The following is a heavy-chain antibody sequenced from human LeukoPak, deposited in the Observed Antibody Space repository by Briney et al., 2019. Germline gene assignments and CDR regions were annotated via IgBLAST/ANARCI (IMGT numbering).Heavy chain of an antibody. J-gene: IGHJ4*02. CDR2: IKQDGSEK. V-gene: IGHV3-7*01. CDR1: GFTFSSYW. D-gene: IGHD3-16*01. CDR3: ARDGGFGILYYFDY. Sequence: GGSLRLSCAASGFTFSSYWMSWVRQAPGKGLEWVANIKQDGSEKYYVDSVKGRFTISRDNAKNSLYLQMNSLRAEDTAVYYCARDGGFGILYYFDYWGQGTLVTVSS.